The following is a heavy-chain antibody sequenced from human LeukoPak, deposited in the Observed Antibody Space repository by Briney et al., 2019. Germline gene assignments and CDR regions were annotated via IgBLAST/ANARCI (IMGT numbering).Heavy chain of an antibody. CDR3: ARGLVGAAHFDY. D-gene: IGHD1-26*01. V-gene: IGHV4-34*01. J-gene: IGHJ4*02. CDR2: IYHSGST. CDR1: GGSFSGYY. Sequence: SETLSLTCAVYGGSFSGYYWSWIRQPPGKGLEWIGSIYHSGSTYYNPSLKSRVTISVDTSKNQFSLKLSSVTAADTAVYYCARGLVGAAHFDYWGQGTLVTVSS.